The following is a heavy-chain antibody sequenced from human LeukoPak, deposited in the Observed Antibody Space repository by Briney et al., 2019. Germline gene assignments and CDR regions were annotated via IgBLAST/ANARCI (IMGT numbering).Heavy chain of an antibody. CDR1: GGSFSGYY. J-gene: IGHJ4*02. Sequence: SETLSLTCAVYGGSFSGYYWSWIRQPPGKGLEWIGEINHSGSTNYNPSLKSRVTISVDTSKNQFSPKLSSVTAADTAVYYCARTGDGSGKRNRPTGYWGQGTLVTVSS. V-gene: IGHV4-34*01. CDR2: INHSGST. D-gene: IGHD3-10*01. CDR3: ARTGDGSGKRNRPTGY.